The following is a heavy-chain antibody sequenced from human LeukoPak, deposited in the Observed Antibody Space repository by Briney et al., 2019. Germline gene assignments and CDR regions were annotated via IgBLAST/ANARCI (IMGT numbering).Heavy chain of an antibody. J-gene: IGHJ4*02. V-gene: IGHV1-2*02. D-gene: IGHD6-19*01. CDR3: ATPRGSGWYFYLDY. Sequence: ASVKVSCKASGYTFTGYYMHWVRQAPGQGLEWMGWINPNSGGTNYAQKFQGRVTMTRDTSISTAYMELSRLRSDDTAVYYCATPRGSGWYFYLDYWGQGTLVTVSS. CDR1: GYTFTGYY. CDR2: INPNSGGT.